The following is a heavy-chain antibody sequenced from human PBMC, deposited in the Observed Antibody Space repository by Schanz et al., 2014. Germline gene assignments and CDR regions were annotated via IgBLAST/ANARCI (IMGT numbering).Heavy chain of an antibody. V-gene: IGHV3-9*01. CDR2: ISWNSGSI. D-gene: IGHD2-2*01. CDR1: GFPFNEYG. J-gene: IGHJ4*01. CDR3: AKVAPAASYLDS. Sequence: EAQLLESGGTVVQPGGSLRVSCAASGFPFNEYGMLWVRQAPGKGLEWVSSISWNSGSIDYADSVKGRFTISRDNAKNSLFLQMNSLSAEDTAVYYCAKVAPAASYLDSWGLGTLVAASS.